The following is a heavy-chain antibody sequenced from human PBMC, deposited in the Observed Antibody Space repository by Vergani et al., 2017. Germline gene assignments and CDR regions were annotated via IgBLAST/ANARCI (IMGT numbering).Heavy chain of an antibody. CDR3: AREAGRESLGTSLYY. J-gene: IGHJ4*02. D-gene: IGHD2-2*01. CDR1: GFALNRHA. CDR2: ISHDGSNK. V-gene: IGHV3-30-3*01. Sequence: QVQLVESGGGVVQPGTSLRLSCVVSGFALNRHAMYWVRQAPAKGLEWVVGISHDGSNKYYADSVKGRFTISRDNAKNTLYLQMNSLRPEDTAVFYCAREAGRESLGTSLYYWGQGTLVTVSS.